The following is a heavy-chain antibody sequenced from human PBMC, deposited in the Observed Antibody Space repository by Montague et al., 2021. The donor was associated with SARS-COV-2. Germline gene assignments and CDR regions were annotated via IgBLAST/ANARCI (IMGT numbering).Heavy chain of an antibody. CDR1: VFIFSSYE. CDR3: ARDRDWDDWCGMDV. V-gene: IGHV3-48*03. Sequence: SLRLSCAASVFIFSSYEMNWVRQAPGKGLEWISYISSSGGGSTKHYTDSVKGRFTISRDNAKNSLYLQMNSLRVEDTAIYYCARDRDWDDWCGMDVWGQGTTVTVSS. CDR2: ISSSGGGSTK. J-gene: IGHJ6*02. D-gene: IGHD2-21*01.